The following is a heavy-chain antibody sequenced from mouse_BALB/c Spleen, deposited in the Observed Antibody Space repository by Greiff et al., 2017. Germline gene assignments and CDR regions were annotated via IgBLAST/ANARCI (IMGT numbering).Heavy chain of an antibody. V-gene: IGHV1S81*02. J-gene: IGHJ3*01. CDR3: ARGGAARATWTWFAY. D-gene: IGHD3-1*01. CDR2: INPSNGRT. CDR1: GYTFTSYW. Sequence: QVQLQQPGAELVKPGASVKLSCKASGYTFTSYWMHWVKQRPGQGLEWIGEINPSNGRTNYNEKFKSKATLTVDKSSSTAYMQLSSLTSEDSAVYYCARGGAARATWTWFAYWGQGTLVTVSA.